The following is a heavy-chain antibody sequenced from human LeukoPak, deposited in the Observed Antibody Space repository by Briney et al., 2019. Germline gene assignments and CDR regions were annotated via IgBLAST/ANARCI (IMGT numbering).Heavy chain of an antibody. J-gene: IGHJ4*02. V-gene: IGHV1-8*01. D-gene: IGHD2-8*01. CDR1: GHTFTSYD. Sequence: ASVKVSCKASGHTFTSYDINWVRQATGQGLEWMGWMNPNSGNTGYAQKFQGRVTMTRNTSISTAYMELSSLRSEDTAVYYCARGMYAGSHSDYWGQGTLVTLSS. CDR3: ARGMYAGSHSDY. CDR2: MNPNSGNT.